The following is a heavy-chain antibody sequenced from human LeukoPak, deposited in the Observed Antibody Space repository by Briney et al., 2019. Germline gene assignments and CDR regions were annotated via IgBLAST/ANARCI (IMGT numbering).Heavy chain of an antibody. CDR3: ARDLGYFDY. CDR2: LLYDGSKK. V-gene: IGHV3-33*01. J-gene: IGHJ4*02. Sequence: GGSLRLSCAASGFTFSSYVMHWVRQPPGKGLEWVTFLLYDGSKKYNADSVKGRFTTSRDNSKKTLYLQMNTLRAEDTAVYYCARDLGYFDYWGQGTLVTVSS. CDR1: GFTFSSYV.